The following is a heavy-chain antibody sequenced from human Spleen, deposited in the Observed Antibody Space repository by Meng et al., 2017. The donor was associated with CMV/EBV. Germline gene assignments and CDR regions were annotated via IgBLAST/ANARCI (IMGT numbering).Heavy chain of an antibody. J-gene: IGHJ4*02. CDR2: INEGGSEK. CDR1: GGSISSYY. CDR3: ARVGLTGNGDC. D-gene: IGHD3-9*01. Sequence: ETLSLTCIVSGGSISSYYWSWIRQPPGKGLEWVASINEGGSEKYYVDSVKGRFTISRDNAKNSLYLQMHSLRAEDTAVYYCARVGLTGNGDCWGQGTLVTVSS. V-gene: IGHV3-7*01.